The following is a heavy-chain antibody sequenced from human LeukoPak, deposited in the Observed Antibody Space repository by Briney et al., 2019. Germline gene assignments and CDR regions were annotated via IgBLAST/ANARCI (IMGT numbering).Heavy chain of an antibody. Sequence: SVKVSCKASGGTFSSYAISWVRQTPGHRLEWIGKIIPILGIANYAQKFQGRVTITADKSTSTAYMELSSLRSEDTAVYYCALWRLLQPPRYYFDYWGQGTLVTVSS. CDR2: IIPILGIA. J-gene: IGHJ4*02. CDR1: GGTFSSYA. V-gene: IGHV1-69*04. D-gene: IGHD2-21*01. CDR3: ALWRLLQPPRYYFDY.